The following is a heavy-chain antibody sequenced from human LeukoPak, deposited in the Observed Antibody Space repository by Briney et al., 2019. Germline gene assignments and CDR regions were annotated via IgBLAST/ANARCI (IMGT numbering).Heavy chain of an antibody. J-gene: IGHJ4*02. D-gene: IGHD5-12*01. CDR3: ARIQPSGYDLDY. V-gene: IGHV1-8*01. CDR2: MNPNSGNT. CDR1: GYTFTSYD. Sequence: ASVKVSCKASGYTFTSYDINWVRQATGQGLEWMGWMNPNSGNTGYAQKFQGRVTMTRNTSISTAYMELSSLRSEDTAAYYCARIQPSGYDLDYWGQGPLVTVSS.